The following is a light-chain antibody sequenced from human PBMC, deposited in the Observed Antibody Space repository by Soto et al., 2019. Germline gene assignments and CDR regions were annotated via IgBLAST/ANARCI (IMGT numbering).Light chain of an antibody. CDR3: QHYNSYSEA. CDR1: ESVSSN. V-gene: IGKV3-15*01. J-gene: IGKJ1*01. Sequence: EVVITHSPATLSVSPGERVTLSCRASESVSSNLAWYQQRPGQAPRLVIYGASTRATGIPDRFSGGGSGTEFTLTISSLQPDDFATYYCQHYNSYSEAFGQGTKVDI. CDR2: GAS.